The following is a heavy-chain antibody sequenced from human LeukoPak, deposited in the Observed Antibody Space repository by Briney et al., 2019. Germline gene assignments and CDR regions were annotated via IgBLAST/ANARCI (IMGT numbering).Heavy chain of an antibody. D-gene: IGHD3-10*01. CDR2: IYYSGNT. J-gene: IGHJ5*02. V-gene: IGHV4-39*07. CDR1: GDSISTSNSY. CDR3: ARAGGLLWFGESPYNWFDP. Sequence: PSETLSLTCTVSGDSISTSNSYWGWIRQPPGKGLEWIGSIYYSGNTYYNASLKSRVTISVDTSKNQFSLKLSSVTAADTAVYYCARAGGLLWFGESPYNWFDPWGQGTLVTVSS.